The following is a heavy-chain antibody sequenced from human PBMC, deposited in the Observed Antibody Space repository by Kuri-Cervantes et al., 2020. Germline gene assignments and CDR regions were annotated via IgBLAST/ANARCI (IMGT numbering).Heavy chain of an antibody. CDR2: INHSGST. CDR3: ARASGPLYYYDSSGYSGGYYYMDV. V-gene: IGHV4-34*01. J-gene: IGHJ6*03. D-gene: IGHD3-22*01. CDR1: GGSISSYY. Sequence: GSLRLSCTVSGGSISSYYWNWIRQPPGKGLEWIGEINHSGSTNYNPSLKSRVTISVDTSKNQFSLKLSSVTAAHTAVYYCARASGPLYYYDSSGYSGGYYYMDVWGKGTTVTVSS.